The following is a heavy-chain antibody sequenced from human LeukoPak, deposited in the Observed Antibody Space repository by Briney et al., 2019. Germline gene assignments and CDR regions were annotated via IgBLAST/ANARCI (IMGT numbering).Heavy chain of an antibody. CDR3: ARDRFITMVRGVIITGGMDV. J-gene: IGHJ6*04. D-gene: IGHD3-10*01. CDR1: GFTFSSYG. V-gene: IGHV3-33*01. CDR2: IWYDGSNK. Sequence: GGSLRLSCAASGFTFSSYGMHWVRQPPGKGLEWVAVIWYDGSNKYYADSVKGRFSISRDNSKSSLYLQMNSLRAEDTAVYYCARDRFITMVRGVIITGGMDVWGKGTTGTVSS.